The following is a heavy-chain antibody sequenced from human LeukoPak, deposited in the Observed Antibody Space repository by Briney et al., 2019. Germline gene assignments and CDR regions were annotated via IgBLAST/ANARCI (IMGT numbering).Heavy chain of an antibody. V-gene: IGHV1-2*02. Sequence: ASVKVSCKASGYTFTGYYMHWVRQAPGQGLEWMGWINPNSGGTNYAQKFQGRVTMTRDTSISTAYMELSRPRSDDTAVYYCARDLGIAVAGTGDYWGQGTLVTVSS. J-gene: IGHJ4*02. CDR2: INPNSGGT. CDR3: ARDLGIAVAGTGDY. CDR1: GYTFTGYY. D-gene: IGHD6-19*01.